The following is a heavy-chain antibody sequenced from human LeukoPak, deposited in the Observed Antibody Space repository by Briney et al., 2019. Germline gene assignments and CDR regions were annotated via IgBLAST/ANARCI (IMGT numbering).Heavy chain of an antibody. D-gene: IGHD2-15*01. CDR1: GGSVSTAGYF. Sequence: MTSETLSLTCTVSGGSVSTAGYFWNWIRQHPGKGLEWIGYIYYSGSTYYNPSLKSRVTISADTSTNQFSLNLSSVTAADTAVYCCARVSFHSGGPGPWGQGTLVTVSS. V-gene: IGHV4-31*03. J-gene: IGHJ5*02. CDR2: IYYSGST. CDR3: ARVSFHSGGPGP.